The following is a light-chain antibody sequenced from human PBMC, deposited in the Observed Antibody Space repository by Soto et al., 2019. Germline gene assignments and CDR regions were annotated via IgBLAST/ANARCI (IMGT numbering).Light chain of an antibody. Sequence: QSALTQPPSASGSPGQSVTISCTGTSSDVGAYDSVSWYQQHPDKAPKLLIYDVNKRPSGVPDRFSGSKSGNAASLTVSGLQAEDEADYFGTSYTGSNNVVFGGGTKVTVL. CDR1: SSDVGAYDS. J-gene: IGLJ2*01. V-gene: IGLV2-8*01. CDR2: DVN. CDR3: TSYTGSNNVV.